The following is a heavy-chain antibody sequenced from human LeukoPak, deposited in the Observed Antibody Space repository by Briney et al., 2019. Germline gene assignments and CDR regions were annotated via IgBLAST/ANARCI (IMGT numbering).Heavy chain of an antibody. CDR1: GFTFSDYY. V-gene: IGHV3-11*04. CDR2: ISSSGSTI. J-gene: IGHJ6*02. Sequence: GGSLRLSCAASGFTFSDYYMSWTRQAPGKGLEWVSYISSSGSTIYYADSVKGRFTISRDNAKNSLFLQMNSLRAEDTAVYYCARALGDQPDYYYGMDVWGQGTTVTVSS. CDR3: ARALGDQPDYYYGMDV. D-gene: IGHD2-2*01.